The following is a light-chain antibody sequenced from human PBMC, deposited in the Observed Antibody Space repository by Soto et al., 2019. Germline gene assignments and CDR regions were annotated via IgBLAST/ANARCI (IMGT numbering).Light chain of an antibody. CDR1: QSVSRNY. J-gene: IGKJ1*01. Sequence: EIVLTQSPGTLSLSPGERATLSCRASQSVSRNYLAWYQQKPGQAPRLLIYGASSRPTGIPDRFSGSGSGTDFTLTISRLEPEDFAVYYCQQYGSSPRTFGQGTKVDIK. CDR2: GAS. CDR3: QQYGSSPRT. V-gene: IGKV3-20*01.